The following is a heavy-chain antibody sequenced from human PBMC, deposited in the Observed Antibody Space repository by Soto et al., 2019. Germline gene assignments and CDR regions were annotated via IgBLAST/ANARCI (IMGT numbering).Heavy chain of an antibody. J-gene: IGHJ4*01. V-gene: IGHV4-34*01. CDR1: GGSISSYY. CDR3: SRGRTAALIETRLFRVLFDL. CDR2: ISRSGST. Sequence: NPSATLSLTCTVSGGSISSYYWSWIRQPPGKELERIGEISRSGSTNYDPSVKSRVTMSMDTSRNQVFLKLSSVTDADTAVYYCSRGRTAALIETRLFRVLFDLWGHGNLVTVSS. D-gene: IGHD2-15*01.